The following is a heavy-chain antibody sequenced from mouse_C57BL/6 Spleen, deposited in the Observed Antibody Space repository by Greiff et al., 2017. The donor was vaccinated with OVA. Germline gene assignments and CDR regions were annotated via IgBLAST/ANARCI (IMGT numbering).Heavy chain of an antibody. D-gene: IGHD4-1*01. CDR1: GYTFTSYW. J-gene: IGHJ2*01. CDR3: AKVHWDGDYFDY. Sequence: QVQLQQPGAELVKPGASVKMSCKASGYTFTSYWITWVKQSPGQGLEWIGDIYPGSGSTNYNEKFKSKATLTVDTSSSTAYMQLSSLTSEDSAVYYCAKVHWDGDYFDYWGQGTTLTVSS. CDR2: IYPGSGST. V-gene: IGHV1-55*01.